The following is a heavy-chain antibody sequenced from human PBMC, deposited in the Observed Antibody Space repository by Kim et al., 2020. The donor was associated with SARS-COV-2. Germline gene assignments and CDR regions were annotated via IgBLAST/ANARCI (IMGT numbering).Heavy chain of an antibody. J-gene: IGHJ4*02. D-gene: IGHD3-22*01. CDR1: GFTFSSYW. Sequence: GGSLRLSCAASGFTFSSYWMSWVRQAPGKGLEWVANIKQDGSEKYYVDSVKGRFTISRDNAKNSLYLQMNSLRAEDTAVYYCARGYYDSSGYYLGGYWGQGTLVTVSS. V-gene: IGHV3-7*01. CDR3: ARGYYDSSGYYLGGY. CDR2: IKQDGSEK.